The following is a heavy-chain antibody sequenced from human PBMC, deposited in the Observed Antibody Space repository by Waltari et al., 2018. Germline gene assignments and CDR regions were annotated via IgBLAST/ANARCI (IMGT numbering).Heavy chain of an antibody. CDR3: ASAGRIVGATYYYYYGMDV. CDR1: GGSFSGYY. J-gene: IGHJ6*02. Sequence: QVQLQQWGAGLLKPSETLSLTCAVYGGSFSGYYWSWIRQPPGKGLEWIGEITHSGSTNYNPSLKSRVTISVDTSKNQFSLKLSSVTAADTAVYYCASAGRIVGATYYYYYGMDVWGQGTTVTVSS. D-gene: IGHD1-26*01. CDR2: ITHSGST. V-gene: IGHV4-34*01.